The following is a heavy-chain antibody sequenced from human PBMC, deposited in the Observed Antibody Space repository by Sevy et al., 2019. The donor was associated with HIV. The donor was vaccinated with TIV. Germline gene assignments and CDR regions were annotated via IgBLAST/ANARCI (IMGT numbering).Heavy chain of an antibody. CDR2: IGYDGSNK. V-gene: IGHV3-33*01. CDR1: GFAPSTYG. J-gene: IGHJ4*02. D-gene: IGHD2-8*01. Sequence: QLGGPLRLSCAASGFAPSTYGMHWVRQAPGKGLEWVAVIGYDGSNKYYADSVKGRFSISRDNSRNTLFLQMDSLRAEDTAVYYCARDPRMYGDYLLAYFDYWGQGTLVTVSS. CDR3: ARDPRMYGDYLLAYFDY.